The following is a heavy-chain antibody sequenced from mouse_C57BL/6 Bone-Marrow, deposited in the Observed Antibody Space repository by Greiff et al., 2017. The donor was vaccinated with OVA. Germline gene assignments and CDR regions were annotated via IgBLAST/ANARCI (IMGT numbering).Heavy chain of an antibody. Sequence: VQLQQSGPVLVKPGASVKMSCKASGYTFTDYYMNWVKQSHGQSLEWIGVINPSNGGTSYNQKFKGKATLTVDKSSSTASMELNSLTSEVSAGECGARSAPWFAYWGQGTLVTVSA. D-gene: IGHD6-1*01. V-gene: IGHV1-19*01. J-gene: IGHJ3*01. CDR3: ARSAPWFAY. CDR2: INPSNGGT. CDR1: GYTFTDYY.